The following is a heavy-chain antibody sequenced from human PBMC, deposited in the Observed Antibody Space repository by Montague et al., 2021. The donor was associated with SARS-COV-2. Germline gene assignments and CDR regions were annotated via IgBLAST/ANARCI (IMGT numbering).Heavy chain of an antibody. Sequence: SETLSLTCVVSGDSISTDNYWGWLRQPPGKGLEWIGSIYYRGSTNYNPSLKSRVTISVDTSKNQFSLKLGSVTAADTAVYYCARERYSFSLTRGSTWFDPWGQGTLVTVSS. V-gene: IGHV4-38-2*02. D-gene: IGHD3-9*01. CDR1: GDSISTDNY. CDR3: ARERYSFSLTRGSTWFDP. J-gene: IGHJ5*02. CDR2: IYYRGST.